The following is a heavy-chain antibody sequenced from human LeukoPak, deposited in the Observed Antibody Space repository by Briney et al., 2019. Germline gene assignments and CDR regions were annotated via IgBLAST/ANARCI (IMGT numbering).Heavy chain of an antibody. Sequence: GGSLRLSCAASGSTFSSYWMHWVRQAPGKGLVWVSRINSDGSSTSYADSVKGRFTISRDNAKNTLYLQMNSLRAEDTAVYYCARAMGYYYDSSGYYVGDYWGQGTLVTVSS. D-gene: IGHD3-22*01. CDR2: INSDGSST. V-gene: IGHV3-74*01. CDR3: ARAMGYYYDSSGYYVGDY. CDR1: GSTFSSYW. J-gene: IGHJ4*02.